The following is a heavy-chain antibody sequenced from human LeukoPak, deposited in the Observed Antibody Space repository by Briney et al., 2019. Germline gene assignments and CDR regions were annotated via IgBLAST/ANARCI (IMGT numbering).Heavy chain of an antibody. CDR2: ISAYNGNT. CDR3: ASDQLTADPSGDY. D-gene: IGHD7-27*01. Sequence: ASVKVSGRASGYTFTSYGISWVRQAPGQGLEWMGWISAYNGNTNYAQKLQGRVTMTTDTSTSTAYMELRSLRSDDTAVYYCASDQLTADPSGDYWGQGTLVTVSS. J-gene: IGHJ4*02. V-gene: IGHV1-18*01. CDR1: GYTFTSYG.